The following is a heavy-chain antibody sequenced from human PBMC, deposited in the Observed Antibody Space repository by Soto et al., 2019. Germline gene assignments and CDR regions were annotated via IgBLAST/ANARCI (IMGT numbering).Heavy chain of an antibody. V-gene: IGHV3-7*01. CDR1: GFTFSSYW. J-gene: IGHJ4*01. CDR3: ARVTPGSACGGDCYLNGFYY. Sequence: GGSLRLSCADSGFTFSSYWMSWVRQAPGKGLEWVANIKQDGSERYYVDSVRGRFTISRDNAKNSLYLQMNSLRAEDTAVYYCARVTPGSACGGDCYLNGFYYWGHGTRVTVSA. CDR2: IKQDGSER. D-gene: IGHD2-21*02.